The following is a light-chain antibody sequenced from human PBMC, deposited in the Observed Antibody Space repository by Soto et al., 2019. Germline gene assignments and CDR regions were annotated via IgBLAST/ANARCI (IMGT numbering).Light chain of an antibody. CDR2: GAS. J-gene: IGKJ2*01. CDR1: QSVSSNH. Sequence: EIVLTQSPGSLSLSPRERATLSCRASQSVSSNHLAWYQQKPVQAPRLLIYGASRSATSIPDRFSGSGSGTEFTLTISILEPEDFAVYYCQQYGSSTYTFGQGTKVEIK. V-gene: IGKV3-20*01. CDR3: QQYGSSTYT.